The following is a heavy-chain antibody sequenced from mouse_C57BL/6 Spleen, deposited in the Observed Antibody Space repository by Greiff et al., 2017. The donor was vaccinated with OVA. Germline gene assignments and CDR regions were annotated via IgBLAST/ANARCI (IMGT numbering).Heavy chain of an antibody. Sequence: VKLQESGAELVKPGASVKMSCKASGYTFTTYPIEWMKQNHGKSLEWIGNFHPYNDDTKYNEKFKGKATLTVEKSSSTVYLELSRLTSDDSAVYYCARRGSSGLWFAYWGQGTLVTVSA. CDR3: ARRGSSGLWFAY. V-gene: IGHV1-47*01. J-gene: IGHJ3*01. CDR1: GYTFTTYP. CDR2: FHPYNDDT. D-gene: IGHD3-2*02.